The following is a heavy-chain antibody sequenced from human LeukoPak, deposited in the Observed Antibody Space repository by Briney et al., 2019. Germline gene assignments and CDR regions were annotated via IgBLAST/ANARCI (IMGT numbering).Heavy chain of an antibody. CDR3: ARGRRVYYGMDV. CDR2: THYGSGWIN. CDR1: GDSVSRNDAA. Sequence: SQTLSLTCAISGDSVSRNDAAWNWIRQSPSRGLEWLGRTHYGSGWINDYAVSLGSRIVVSADTSKNQFSLQLNSVTPEGTAVYYCARGRRVYYGMDVWGQGTTVTVSS. D-gene: IGHD6-6*01. J-gene: IGHJ6*02. V-gene: IGHV6-1*01.